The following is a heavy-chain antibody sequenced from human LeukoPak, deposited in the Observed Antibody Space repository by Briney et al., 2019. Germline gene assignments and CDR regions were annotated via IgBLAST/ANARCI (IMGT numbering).Heavy chain of an antibody. CDR1: GGSISSYY. J-gene: IGHJ6*03. CDR2: IYYSGST. Sequence: PSETLSLTCTVSGGSISSYYWSWIRQPPGKGLEWIGYIYYSGSTNYNPSLKSRVTISVDTSKNQFSLKLSSVTAADTAVYYCARGGCSSTSCYYYMDVWGKGTTVTISS. V-gene: IGHV4-59*01. CDR3: ARGGCSSTSCYYYMDV. D-gene: IGHD2-2*01.